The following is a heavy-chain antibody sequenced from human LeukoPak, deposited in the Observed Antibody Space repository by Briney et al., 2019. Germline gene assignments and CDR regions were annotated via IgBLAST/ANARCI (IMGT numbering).Heavy chain of an antibody. CDR3: ARGRYNYYDSSGYYYFAYLQH. D-gene: IGHD3-22*01. CDR1: GGTFSSYA. V-gene: IGHV1-69*01. CDR2: IIPIFGTA. J-gene: IGHJ1*01. Sequence: SVKVSCKASGGTFSSYAISWVRQAPGQGLEWMGGIIPIFGTANYAQKFQGRVTITADESTSTAYMELSSLRSEDTAVYYCARGRYNYYDSSGYYYFAYLQHWGQGTLVTVSS.